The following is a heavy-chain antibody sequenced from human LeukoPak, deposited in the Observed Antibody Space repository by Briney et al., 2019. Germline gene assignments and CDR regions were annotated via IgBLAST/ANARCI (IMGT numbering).Heavy chain of an antibody. CDR1: GYTFTSHY. J-gene: IGHJ4*02. D-gene: IGHD6-13*01. CDR3: ARGGYISSWYYFDF. Sequence: ASVKVSCKASGYTFTSHYIHWVRQAPGQGLEWMGIFNPSGGSTGYAQRFQGRLTMTRDSSTSTDYMELNSLRSEDTAVYYCARGGYISSWYYFDFWGQGTLVTVSS. CDR2: FNPSGGST. V-gene: IGHV1-46*01.